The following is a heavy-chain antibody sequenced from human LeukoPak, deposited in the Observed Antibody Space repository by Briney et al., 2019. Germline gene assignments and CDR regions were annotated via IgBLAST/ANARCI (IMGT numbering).Heavy chain of an antibody. J-gene: IGHJ4*02. CDR2: IRSKANSYAT. Sequence: GGSLRLSCAASGFTFRGSAMHWVRQASGKGLEWVGRIRSKANSYATAYAASVKGRFTISRDDSKNTAYLQMNSLKTEDTAVYYCTSRAVAGTQKQTDYWGQGTLVTVSS. V-gene: IGHV3-73*01. D-gene: IGHD6-19*01. CDR1: GFTFRGSA. CDR3: TSRAVAGTQKQTDY.